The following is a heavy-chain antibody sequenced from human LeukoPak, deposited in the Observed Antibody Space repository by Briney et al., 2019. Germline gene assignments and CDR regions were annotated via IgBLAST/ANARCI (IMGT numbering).Heavy chain of an antibody. Sequence: GGSLRLSCAASGFTFSSYSMNWVRQALGKGLEWVSYISTSSSTIYYADSVKGRFTISRDNAKNSLYLQMNSLRAEDTAVYYCARAGDDYVWGSYRPFDYWGQGTLVTVSS. V-gene: IGHV3-48*01. J-gene: IGHJ4*02. D-gene: IGHD3-16*02. CDR2: ISTSSSTI. CDR1: GFTFSSYS. CDR3: ARAGDDYVWGSYRPFDY.